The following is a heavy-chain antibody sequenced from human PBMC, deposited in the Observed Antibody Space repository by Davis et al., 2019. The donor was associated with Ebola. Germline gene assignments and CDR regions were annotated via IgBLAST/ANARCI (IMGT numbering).Heavy chain of an antibody. D-gene: IGHD4-17*01. CDR2: IYYSGST. Sequence: MPSETLSLTCSVSGGSVSSRDKNYWSWIRQSPGKGPEWIGLIYYSGSTNYNPSLKSRVTISLDTSKNQFSLKLNSVTAADTAVYYCARAATVITGGWFDPWGQGTLVTVSS. CDR1: GGSVSSRDKNY. J-gene: IGHJ5*02. CDR3: ARAATVITGGWFDP. V-gene: IGHV4-61*01.